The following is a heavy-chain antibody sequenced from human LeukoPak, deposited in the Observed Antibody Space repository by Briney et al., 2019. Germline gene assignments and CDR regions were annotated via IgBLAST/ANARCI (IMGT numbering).Heavy chain of an antibody. CDR3: ARDANGDYAPGY. CDR2: ISAYNGNT. CDR1: GYTFISYG. J-gene: IGHJ4*02. Sequence: ASAKVSCKASGYTFISYGISWVRQAPGQGLEWMGWISAYNGNTNYAQKLQGRVTMTTDTSTTTAYMELRSLRSDDTAVYYCARDANGDYAPGYWGQGTLVTVSS. D-gene: IGHD4-17*01. V-gene: IGHV1-18*01.